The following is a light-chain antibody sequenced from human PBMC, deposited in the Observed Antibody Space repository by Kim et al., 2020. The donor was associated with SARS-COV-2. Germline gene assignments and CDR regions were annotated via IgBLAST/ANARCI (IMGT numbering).Light chain of an antibody. V-gene: IGLV3-19*01. CDR2: GKN. Sequence: SSELTQDPAVSVALGQTVRITCQGDSLRSYYATWYQQKPGQAPRVVIYGKNNRPSGIPDRFSGSSSGNTASLTITGNQAGDEADYYCNSRDSNDNVVFGG. J-gene: IGLJ2*01. CDR3: NSRDSNDNVV. CDR1: SLRSYY.